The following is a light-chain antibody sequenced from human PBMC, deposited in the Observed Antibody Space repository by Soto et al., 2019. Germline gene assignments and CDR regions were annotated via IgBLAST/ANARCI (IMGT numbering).Light chain of an antibody. CDR2: DAS. CDR1: QSVSGW. J-gene: IGKJ2*01. V-gene: IGKV1-5*01. Sequence: DIQMTQSPSTLSASVVDTGTFTFRASQSVSGWLAWYQQKPGKAPKLLIYDASSLQSGVPSRFSGHGSGTDFTLTISSLQTDDSAIYYCQQYKTYTTFGQGTKVDIK. CDR3: QQYKTYTT.